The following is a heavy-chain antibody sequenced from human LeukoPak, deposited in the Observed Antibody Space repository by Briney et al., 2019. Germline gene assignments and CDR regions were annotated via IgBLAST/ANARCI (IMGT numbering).Heavy chain of an antibody. CDR2: ISAYNGNT. CDR1: GYTFTSYG. CDR3: ARVQDIVVVVAAGPGDY. D-gene: IGHD2-15*01. Sequence: ASVKVSCKASGYTFTSYGISWVRQAPGQGLEWMGWISAYNGNTNYAQKLQGRVTMTTDTSTSTAYMELRSLRSDDAAVYYCARVQDIVVVVAAGPGDYWGQGTLITVSS. J-gene: IGHJ4*02. V-gene: IGHV1-18*01.